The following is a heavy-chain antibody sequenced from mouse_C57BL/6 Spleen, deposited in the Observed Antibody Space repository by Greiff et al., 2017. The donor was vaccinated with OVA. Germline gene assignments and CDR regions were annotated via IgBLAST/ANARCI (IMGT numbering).Heavy chain of an antibody. V-gene: IGHV5-6*01. Sequence: EVNVVESGGDLVKPGGSLKLSCAASGFTFSSYGMSWVRQTPDKRLEWVATISSGGSYTYYPDSVKGRFTISRDNAKNTLYLQMNSLKSEDTAMYYCARQKGTYSNYDAMDYWGQGTSVTVSS. CDR3: ARQKGTYSNYDAMDY. CDR2: ISSGGSYT. CDR1: GFTFSSYG. J-gene: IGHJ4*01. D-gene: IGHD2-5*01.